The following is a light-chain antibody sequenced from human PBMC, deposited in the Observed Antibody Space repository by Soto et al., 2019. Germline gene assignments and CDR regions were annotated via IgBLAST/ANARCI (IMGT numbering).Light chain of an antibody. J-gene: IGKJ1*01. V-gene: IGKV3-15*01. CDR2: DTS. CDR1: QSVSSS. CDR3: QQYVHWPPGA. Sequence: EIVVTQSPATLSVSPGERVTLSCRASQSVSSSLAWYQQRPGQAPRLLIYDTSTRAAGIAARFSGSGSVTEFTLTISSLQSEDSAVYYCQQYVHWPPGAFGQGTKVDNK.